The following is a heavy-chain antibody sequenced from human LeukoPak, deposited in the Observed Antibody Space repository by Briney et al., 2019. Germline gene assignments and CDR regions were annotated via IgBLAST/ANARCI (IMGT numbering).Heavy chain of an antibody. V-gene: IGHV1-46*01. CDR3: ARWALTFGGVDSPGTFDY. Sequence: APVKVSCKASGYTFTSYYMHWVRQPPGQGLEWMGIINPSGGSTSYAQKFQGRVTMTRDTSTSTVYMELSSLRSEDTAVYYCARWALTFGGVDSPGTFDYWGQGTLVTVSS. J-gene: IGHJ4*02. CDR1: GYTFTSYY. CDR2: INPSGGST. D-gene: IGHD3-16*01.